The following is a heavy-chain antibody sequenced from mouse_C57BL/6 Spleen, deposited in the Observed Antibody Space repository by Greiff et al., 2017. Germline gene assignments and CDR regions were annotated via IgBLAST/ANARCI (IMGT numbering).Heavy chain of an antibody. CDR3: ARMGRYSNAFAY. D-gene: IGHD2-5*01. V-gene: IGHV1-53*01. J-gene: IGHJ3*01. Sequence: QVQLQQPGTELVKPGASVKLSCKASGYTFTSYWMHWVKQRPGQGLEWIGNINPSNGVTNYDEKFKSKATLTVDKSSSTAYMQLSSLTSEDSAVYYCARMGRYSNAFAYWGQGTLVTVSA. CDR1: GYTFTSYW. CDR2: INPSNGVT.